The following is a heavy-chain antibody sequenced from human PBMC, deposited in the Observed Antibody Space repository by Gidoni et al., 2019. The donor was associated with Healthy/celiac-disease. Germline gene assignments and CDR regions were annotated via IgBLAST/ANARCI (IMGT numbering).Heavy chain of an antibody. V-gene: IGHV3-21*01. D-gene: IGHD6-19*01. J-gene: IGHJ3*02. CDR1: GFTFSSYS. CDR3: ARGDSSGWPQYRDAFDI. Sequence: EVQLVESGGGLVKPGGSLRLSCAASGFTFSSYSMNWVRQAPGKGLEWVSSISSSSSYIYYADSVKGRFTISRDNAKNSLYLQMNSLRAEDTAVYYCARGDSSGWPQYRDAFDIWGQGTMVTVSS. CDR2: ISSSSSYI.